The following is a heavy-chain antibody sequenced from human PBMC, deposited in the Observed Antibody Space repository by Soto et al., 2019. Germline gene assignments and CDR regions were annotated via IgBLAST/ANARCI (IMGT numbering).Heavy chain of an antibody. CDR1: GYTFTTYG. J-gene: IGHJ4*02. CDR2: MSAYNGNT. V-gene: IGHV1-18*01. D-gene: IGHD3-3*01. Sequence: QVQLVQSGAEVKKPGASVKLSCKASGYTFTTYGITWVRQAPSQGLEWMGWMSAYNGNTNYVQKFQGRVTMTRDTSTSTADMELRSLRSDDTAVYYCARVSSRMTIFGVPKWYFDYWGQGTLVIVS. CDR3: ARVSSRMTIFGVPKWYFDY.